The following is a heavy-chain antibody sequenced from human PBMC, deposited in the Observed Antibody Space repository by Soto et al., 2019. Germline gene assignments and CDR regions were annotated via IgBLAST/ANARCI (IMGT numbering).Heavy chain of an antibody. J-gene: IGHJ5*02. Sequence: SETLSLTCTVSGGSIGSYYWSWIRQPPGKGLEWIGYIYYSGSTNYNPSLKSRVTISVDTSKNQFSLKLSSVTAADTAVYYCARARVGATTGWFDPWGQGTLVTVSS. CDR2: IYYSGST. V-gene: IGHV4-59*01. D-gene: IGHD1-26*01. CDR3: ARARVGATTGWFDP. CDR1: GGSIGSYY.